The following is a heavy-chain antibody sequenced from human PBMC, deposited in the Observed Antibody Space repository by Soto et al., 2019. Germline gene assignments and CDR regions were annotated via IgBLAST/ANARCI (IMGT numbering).Heavy chain of an antibody. V-gene: IGHV4-61*08. CDR1: GGSISSGDYY. J-gene: IGHJ4*02. D-gene: IGHD3-10*01. CDR3: ARSRGGYFDY. Sequence: SETLSLTCTVSGGSISSGDYYWSWIRQPPGKGLEWIGYIYYSGSTNYNPSLNSRVTISVDTSKNQFSLKLSSVTAADTAVYYCARSRGGYFDYWGQGTLVTVSS. CDR2: IYYSGST.